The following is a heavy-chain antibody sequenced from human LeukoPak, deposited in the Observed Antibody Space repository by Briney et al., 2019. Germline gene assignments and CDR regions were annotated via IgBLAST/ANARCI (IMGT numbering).Heavy chain of an antibody. CDR3: AKEVSSWYYYYYYMDV. Sequence: GRSLRLSCAASGFTFSSYGMHWVRQAPGKGLEWVAGIWYDGSNKYYADSVKGRFTISRDNSKNTLYLQMNSLRAEDTAVYYCAKEVSSWYYYYYYMDVWGKGTTVTVSS. D-gene: IGHD6-13*01. J-gene: IGHJ6*03. V-gene: IGHV3-33*06. CDR1: GFTFSSYG. CDR2: IWYDGSNK.